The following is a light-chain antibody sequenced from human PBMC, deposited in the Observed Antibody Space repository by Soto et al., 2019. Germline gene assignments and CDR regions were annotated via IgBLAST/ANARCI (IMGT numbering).Light chain of an antibody. J-gene: IGKJ1*01. CDR2: GAS. V-gene: IGKV3-20*01. CDR1: QSISSY. Sequence: EVVLTQSPDTLSLPPGERATLSCRASQSISSYLAWYQQKPGQAPRLLIYGASFRATGMPARFSGSGFGTDFTLTISRLEPEDFAVYYCQQYGSSGTFGQGTKVDIK. CDR3: QQYGSSGT.